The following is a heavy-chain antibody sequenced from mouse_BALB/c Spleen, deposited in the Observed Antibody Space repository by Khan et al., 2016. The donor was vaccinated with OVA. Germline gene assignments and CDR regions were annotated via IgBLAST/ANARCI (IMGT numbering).Heavy chain of an antibody. J-gene: IGHJ4*01. CDR3: ARHNYYSYALDY. V-gene: IGHV3-2*02. CDR2: ISYIGST. D-gene: IGHD1-1*01. CDR1: GYSITSNYA. Sequence: EVQLQESGPCLVKPSQSLSLTCTVTGYSITSNYAWSWIRQFPGNKLAWMGYISYIGSTNYNPSLKSRLSVTRDTSENQFFMHLNSVTTEDTATYYSARHNYYSYALDYWGQGTSVTVSS.